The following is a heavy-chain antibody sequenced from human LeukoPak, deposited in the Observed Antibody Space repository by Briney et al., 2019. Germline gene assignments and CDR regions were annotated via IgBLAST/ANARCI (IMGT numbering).Heavy chain of an antibody. CDR3: ARTWGHLVRGVTNTYYYGMDV. J-gene: IGHJ6*02. V-gene: IGHV4-59*08. CDR1: GGSISSYY. Sequence: PSETLSLTCTVSGGSISSYYWSWIRQPPGKGLEWIGYIYNSGSTNYNPSLKSRVTISLDTSKNQFSLKLSSVTAADTAVYYCARTWGHLVRGVTNTYYYGMDVWGQGTTVTVSS. CDR2: IYNSGST. D-gene: IGHD3-10*01.